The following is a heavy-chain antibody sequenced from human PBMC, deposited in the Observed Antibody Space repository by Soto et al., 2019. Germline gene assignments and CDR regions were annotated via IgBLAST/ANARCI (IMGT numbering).Heavy chain of an antibody. Sequence: EVQLLESGGGLVQPGGSLRLSCAASGFTFSSYAMSWVRQAPGKGLEWVSAISGSGGSTYYADSVKGRFTISRDNSKNTLYLQMNSVRAEDTAVYYCAKDHYVWGGRRGDFDYWGQGTLVTVSS. CDR1: GFTFSSYA. V-gene: IGHV3-23*01. CDR3: AKDHYVWGGRRGDFDY. J-gene: IGHJ4*02. CDR2: ISGSGGST. D-gene: IGHD3-16*01.